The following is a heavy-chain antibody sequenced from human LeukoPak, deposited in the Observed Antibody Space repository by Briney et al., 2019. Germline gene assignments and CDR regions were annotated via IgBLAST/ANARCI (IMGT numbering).Heavy chain of an antibody. CDR1: GFTFTSSA. D-gene: IGHD3-22*01. V-gene: IGHV1-58*02. CDR3: AADRYDSSGYYHFDY. J-gene: IGHJ4*02. Sequence: ASVKVSCKASGFTFTSSAMQWVRQARGQRLEWIGWIFVGSGNTNYAQKLQERVTITRDMSTSTAYMELSSLRSEDTAVYYCAADRYDSSGYYHFDYWGQGTLVTVSS. CDR2: IFVGSGNT.